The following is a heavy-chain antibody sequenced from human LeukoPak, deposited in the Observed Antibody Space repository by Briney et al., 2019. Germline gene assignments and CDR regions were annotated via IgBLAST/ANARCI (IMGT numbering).Heavy chain of an antibody. CDR3: ARDSSGYFELLDY. J-gene: IGHJ4*02. V-gene: IGHV4-38-2*02. Sequence: SETLSLTCTVSGYSISSGYYWGWIRQPPGKGLEWIGSIYHSGSTYYNPSLKSRVTISVDTSKNQFSLKLSSVTAADTAVYYCARDSSGYFELLDYWGQGTLVTVSS. D-gene: IGHD3-22*01. CDR2: IYHSGST. CDR1: GYSISSGYY.